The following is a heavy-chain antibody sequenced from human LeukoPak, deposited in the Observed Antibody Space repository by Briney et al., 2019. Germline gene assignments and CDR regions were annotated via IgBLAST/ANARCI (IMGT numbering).Heavy chain of an antibody. V-gene: IGHV3-74*01. D-gene: IGHD6-13*01. J-gene: IGHJ4*02. CDR1: VFPFSSYC. CDR2: INSEGSCT. Sequence: PGGSLRLSCAASVFPFSSYCMHWARHAPARALVGVSHINSEGSCTNYADFVEGRFTISRDISKNTLFMEMDSLKGEDTAVYYCARAYDSSWHNFDYWGQGSLVTVSS. CDR3: ARAYDSSWHNFDY.